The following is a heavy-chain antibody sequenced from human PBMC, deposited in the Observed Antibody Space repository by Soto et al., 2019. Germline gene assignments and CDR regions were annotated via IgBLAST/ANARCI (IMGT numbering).Heavy chain of an antibody. CDR1: GFTFSSYA. D-gene: IGHD6-19*01. J-gene: IGHJ4*02. V-gene: IGHV3-30-3*01. CDR2: ISYDGSNK. CDR3: AREDRMSGWHRLGIDY. Sequence: QVQLVESGGGVVQPGRSLRLSCAASGFTFSSYAMHWVHQAPGKGLEWVAVISYDGSNKYYADSVKGRFTISRDNSKNTLYLQMNSLRAEDTAVYYCAREDRMSGWHRLGIDYWGQGTLVTVSS.